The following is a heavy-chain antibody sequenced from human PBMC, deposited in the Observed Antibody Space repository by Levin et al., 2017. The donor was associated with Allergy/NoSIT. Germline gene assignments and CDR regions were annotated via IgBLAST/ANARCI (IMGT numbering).Heavy chain of an antibody. Sequence: NPGGSLRLSCAASGFTFSNAWMSWVRQAPGKGLEWVGRIKSKTDGGTTDYAAPVKGRFTISRDDSKNTLYLQMNSLKTEDTAVYYCTWGARELAYCGGDCYSGLEDYWGQGTLVTVSS. CDR2: IKSKTDGGTT. CDR3: TWGARELAYCGGDCYSGLEDY. D-gene: IGHD2-21*02. CDR1: GFTFSNAW. J-gene: IGHJ4*02. V-gene: IGHV3-15*01.